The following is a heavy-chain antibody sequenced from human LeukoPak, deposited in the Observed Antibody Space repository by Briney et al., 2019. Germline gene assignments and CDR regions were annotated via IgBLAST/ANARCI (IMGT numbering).Heavy chain of an antibody. CDR1: GGTFSSYA. V-gene: IGHV1-69*13. D-gene: IGHD6-6*01. CDR2: IIPIFGTA. CDR3: ARAWAARAWFDP. J-gene: IGHJ5*02. Sequence: SVKVSCKASGGTFSSYAISWVRQAPGQGLEWMGGIIPIFGTANYAQKFQGRVTITADESTSTAYMELSSLRSEDTAVYYCARAWAARAWFDPWGQGTLVTVSS.